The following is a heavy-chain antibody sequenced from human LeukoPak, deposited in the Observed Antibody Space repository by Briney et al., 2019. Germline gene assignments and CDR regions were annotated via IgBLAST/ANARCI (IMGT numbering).Heavy chain of an antibody. CDR3: AKEITFGGVIDY. V-gene: IGHV3-23*01. D-gene: IGHD3-16*02. Sequence: GGSLRLSCAASGFTFTTYAMSWVRQAPGKGLEWVSAISGSGGTTYYADSVKGRFTISRDNSKNTLYVQMNSLRAEDTAVYYCAKEITFGGVIDYWGQGTLVTVSS. CDR1: GFTFTTYA. J-gene: IGHJ4*02. CDR2: ISGSGGTT.